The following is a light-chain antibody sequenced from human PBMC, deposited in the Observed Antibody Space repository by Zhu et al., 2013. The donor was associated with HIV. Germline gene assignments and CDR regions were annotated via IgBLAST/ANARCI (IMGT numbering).Light chain of an antibody. Sequence: EIMMTQSPATLSVSPGERATLSCRASQNVYSNLAWYQHKPGQAPRLLIHDASTRATGIPARFSGSGSGTDFTLTISSLQSEDFALYYCQQYNNWPRTFGQGTKVEIK. J-gene: IGKJ1*01. CDR2: DAS. V-gene: IGKV3-15*01. CDR1: QNVYSN. CDR3: QQYNNWPRT.